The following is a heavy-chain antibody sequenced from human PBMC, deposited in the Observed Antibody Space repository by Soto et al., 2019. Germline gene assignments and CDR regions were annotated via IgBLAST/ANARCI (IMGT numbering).Heavy chain of an antibody. V-gene: IGHV3-30*18. Sequence: PGGSLRLSCAASGFTFSSYGMHWVRQAPGKGLEGVAVISYDGSNTSYADSVKGRFTISRDNSKNTLYLQMNSLRAEDTAVYYCAKAGRPPRDTVVVPAALYFDYWGQGTLVTVSS. CDR3: AKAGRPPRDTVVVPAALYFDY. J-gene: IGHJ4*02. CDR2: ISYDGSNT. CDR1: GFTFSSYG. D-gene: IGHD2-2*01.